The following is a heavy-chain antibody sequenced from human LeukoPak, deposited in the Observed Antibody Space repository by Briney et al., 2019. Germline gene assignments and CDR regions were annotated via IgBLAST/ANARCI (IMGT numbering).Heavy chain of an antibody. CDR3: ARSHYDSSSSFDY. D-gene: IGHD3-22*01. Sequence: SETLSLTCTVSGGSNSSGGYYWSWIRQHPGKVLEWIGYIYYSGSTYYNPSLKSRVTISVDTSKNQFSLKLSSVTAADTAVYYCARSHYDSSSSFDYWGQGTLVTVSS. V-gene: IGHV4-31*03. CDR2: IYYSGST. CDR1: GGSNSSGGYY. J-gene: IGHJ4*02.